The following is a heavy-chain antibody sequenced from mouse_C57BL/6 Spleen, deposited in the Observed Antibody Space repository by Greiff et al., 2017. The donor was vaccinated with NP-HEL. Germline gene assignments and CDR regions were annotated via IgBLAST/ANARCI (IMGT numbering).Heavy chain of an antibody. V-gene: IGHV1-82*01. CDR1: GYAFSSSW. D-gene: IGHD1-1*01. CDR2: IYPGDGDT. J-gene: IGHJ4*01. Sequence: VQLKQSGPELVKPGASVKISCKASGYAFSSSWMNWVKQRPGKGLEWIGRIYPGDGDTNYNGKFKGKATLTADKSSSTAYMQLSSLTSEDSAVYFCARDYYARDAMDYWGQGTSVTFSS. CDR3: ARDYYARDAMDY.